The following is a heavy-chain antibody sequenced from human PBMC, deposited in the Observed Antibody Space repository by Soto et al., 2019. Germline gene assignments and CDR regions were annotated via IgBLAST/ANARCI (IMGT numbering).Heavy chain of an antibody. Sequence: ASVKVSCKASGYTFTSYYMHWVRQAPGQGLEWKGIINPSGGSTSYAQKFQGRVNMTRDTSTSTVYMELSSLRSEDSAVYYCARDIILGGYYYDSSGYSPPSGMDVWGQGTTVTVSS. CDR2: INPSGGST. V-gene: IGHV1-46*01. D-gene: IGHD3-22*01. CDR3: ARDIILGGYYYDSSGYSPPSGMDV. J-gene: IGHJ6*02. CDR1: GYTFTSYY.